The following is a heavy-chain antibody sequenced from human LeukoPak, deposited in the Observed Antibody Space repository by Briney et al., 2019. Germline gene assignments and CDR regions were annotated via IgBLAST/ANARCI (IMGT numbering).Heavy chain of an antibody. CDR1: GFTFSSYW. J-gene: IGHJ4*02. Sequence: GGSLRLSCAASGFTFSSYWMHWVRQAPGKGLVWVSRINTDGSSTSYADSVKGRFTISRDNAKNTLYLQMNSLRAEDTAVYYCARGPVYSGYYYFDYWGQGTLVTVSS. CDR3: ARGPVYSGYYYFDY. D-gene: IGHD5-12*01. V-gene: IGHV3-74*01. CDR2: INTDGSST.